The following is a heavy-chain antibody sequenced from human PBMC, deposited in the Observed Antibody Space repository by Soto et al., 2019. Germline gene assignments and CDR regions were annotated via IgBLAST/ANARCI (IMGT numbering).Heavy chain of an antibody. V-gene: IGHV1-69*13. J-gene: IGHJ4*02. D-gene: IGHD3-22*01. CDR3: ARVPAKTATQNDSSGYQDEIFDY. CDR1: GGTFSSYA. Sequence: SVKVSCKASGGTFSSYAISWVRQAPGQGLEWMGGIIPIFGTANYAQKFQGRVTITADESTSTAYMELSSLRSEDTAVYYCARVPAKTATQNDSSGYQDEIFDYWGQGTLVTVSS. CDR2: IIPIFGTA.